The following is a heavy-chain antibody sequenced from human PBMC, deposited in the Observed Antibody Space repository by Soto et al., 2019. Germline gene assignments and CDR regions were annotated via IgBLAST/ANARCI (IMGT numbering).Heavy chain of an antibody. V-gene: IGHV4-59*01. CDR1: GGSISSYY. D-gene: IGHD5-12*01. J-gene: IGHJ6*02. CDR2: IHYSGST. Sequence: QVPLQGSGPGLVKPSETLSLTCTVSGGSISSYYWSWIRQPPGKGLEWIGNIHYSGSTNYNPSLKSRGSISVDTSQNQFSLMLTSVTAADTAVYYCARVPQSSDGYNYPYYYSGLDVWGQGTTVTVSS. CDR3: ARVPQSSDGYNYPYYYSGLDV.